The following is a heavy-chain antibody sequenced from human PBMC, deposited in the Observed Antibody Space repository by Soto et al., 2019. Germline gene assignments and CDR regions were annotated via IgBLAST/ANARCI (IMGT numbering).Heavy chain of an antibody. CDR3: AREIALAGTDAFDI. V-gene: IGHV3-7*01. CDR1: GFTFSSYW. CDR2: IKQDGSEK. Sequence: GGSLRLSCAASGFTFSSYWMSWVRQAPGKGLEWVANIKQDGSEKYYVDSVKGRFTISRDNAKNSLYLQMNSLRAEDTAVYYCAREIALAGTDAFDIWGQGTMVTVSS. D-gene: IGHD6-19*01. J-gene: IGHJ3*02.